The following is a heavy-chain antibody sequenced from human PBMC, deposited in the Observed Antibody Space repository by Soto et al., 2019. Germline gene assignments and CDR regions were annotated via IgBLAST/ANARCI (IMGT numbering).Heavy chain of an antibody. V-gene: IGHV1-46*01. CDR1: GYTFTSYY. CDR2: INPSGGST. CDR3: AREPCGDFPIGY. D-gene: IGHD4-17*01. Sequence: ASVKVSCKASGYTFTSYYMHWVRQAPGQGLEWMGIINPSGGSTSYAQKFQGRVTMTRDTYTSTVYMELSSLRSEDTAVYYCAREPCGDFPIGYWGQGTLVTVSS. J-gene: IGHJ4*02.